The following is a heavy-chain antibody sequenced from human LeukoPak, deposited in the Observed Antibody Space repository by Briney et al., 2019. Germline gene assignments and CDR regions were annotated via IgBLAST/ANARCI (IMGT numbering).Heavy chain of an antibody. CDR3: AKDSSDYYFDY. J-gene: IGHJ4*02. Sequence: GGSLRLSCVASGFTFRSYGIHWVRQAPGKGLEWLAFIWYDEINKNYADSVKGRFTISRDNSKNTLYVQLNSLRPDDTAVYYCAKDSSDYYFDYWGQGTLVTVSS. V-gene: IGHV3-30*02. CDR2: IWYDEINK. D-gene: IGHD3-22*01. CDR1: GFTFRSYG.